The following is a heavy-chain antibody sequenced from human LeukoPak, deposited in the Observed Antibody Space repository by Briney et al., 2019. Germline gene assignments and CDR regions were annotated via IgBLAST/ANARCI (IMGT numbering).Heavy chain of an antibody. Sequence: GGSLRLSCAASGFIFSDSWMSWVRQAPGKGLEWVGRIEGESDGGTTDYAAPVKGRFSISRDDLKNTLYLQMNSLKTEDTAVYYCAREVAERSRVGGYGFDAFDIWGQGTMVTVSS. D-gene: IGHD3-22*01. V-gene: IGHV3-15*04. CDR1: GFIFSDSW. CDR3: AREVAERSRVGGYGFDAFDI. CDR2: IEGESDGGTT. J-gene: IGHJ3*02.